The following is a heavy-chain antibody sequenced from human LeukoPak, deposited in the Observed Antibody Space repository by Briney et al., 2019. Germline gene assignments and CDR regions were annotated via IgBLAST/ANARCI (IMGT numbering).Heavy chain of an antibody. V-gene: IGHV1-2*02. CDR2: INPNSGGT. Sequence: ASVKVSCKASGYTFTGYYMHWVRQAPGQGLEWMGWINPNSGGTNYAQKFQGRVTMTRDTSFSTAYMELSRLRSDDTAVYYCARVGDSGDAFDIWGQGTMVTVSS. CDR1: GYTFTGYY. CDR3: ARVGDSGDAFDI. D-gene: IGHD2-21*02. J-gene: IGHJ3*02.